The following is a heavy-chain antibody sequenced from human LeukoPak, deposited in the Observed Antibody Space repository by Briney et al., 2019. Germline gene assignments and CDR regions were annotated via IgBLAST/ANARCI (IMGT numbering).Heavy chain of an antibody. CDR2: IIPVFGRA. CDR1: GGTFRNYA. Sequence: SVKVSCKAPGGTFRNYAINWVRQAPGQGLEWMGGIIPVFGRANYAQQFQGRVTITADESTSTAYMELRSLGSEDTAVYYCARGWDSSGQVPFFYWGQGTLVTVSS. D-gene: IGHD3-22*01. CDR3: ARGWDSSGQVPFFY. V-gene: IGHV1-69*13. J-gene: IGHJ4*02.